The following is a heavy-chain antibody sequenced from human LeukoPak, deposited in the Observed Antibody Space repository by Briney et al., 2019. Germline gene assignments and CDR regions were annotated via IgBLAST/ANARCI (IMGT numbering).Heavy chain of an antibody. CDR3: AREGRYRAGGITGTTFRFDY. D-gene: IGHD1-20*01. CDR1: GGSVSSSSYY. V-gene: IGHV4-39*07. J-gene: IGHJ4*02. Sequence: PSETLSLTCTVSGGSVSSSSYYWGWVRQPPGTGLEWIGSLSYGGGTHYNPSLKSRVTISVDTSKNQFSLKLSSVTAADTAVYYCAREGRYRAGGITGTTFRFDYWGQGTLVTVSS. CDR2: LSYGGGT.